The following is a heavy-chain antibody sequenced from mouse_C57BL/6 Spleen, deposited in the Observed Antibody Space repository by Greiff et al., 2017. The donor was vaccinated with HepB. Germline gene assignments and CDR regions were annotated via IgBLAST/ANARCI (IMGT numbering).Heavy chain of an antibody. V-gene: IGHV1-69*01. Sequence: QVQLQQPGAELVMPGASVKLSCKASGYTFTSYWMHWVKQRPGQGLEWIGEIDPSDSYTNYNQKFKGKSTVTVDKSSSTAYMQLSSLTSEDSAVYYCAWFYDGYYGYWGQGTTLTVSS. CDR1: GYTFTSYW. J-gene: IGHJ2*01. CDR2: IDPSDSYT. D-gene: IGHD2-3*01. CDR3: AWFYDGYYGY.